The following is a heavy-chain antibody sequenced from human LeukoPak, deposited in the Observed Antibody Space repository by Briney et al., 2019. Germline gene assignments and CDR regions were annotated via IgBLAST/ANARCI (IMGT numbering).Heavy chain of an antibody. Sequence: GESLKISCKGSGYSFTNYWIGWVRQMPGKGLEWMGIIYPGDSDIRYRPSFQGQVTISADKSISTAYLQWSSLKASDTAMYYCARPFGYCSGGSCYAFDYWGQGTLVTVSS. D-gene: IGHD2-15*01. CDR3: ARPFGYCSGGSCYAFDY. V-gene: IGHV5-51*01. CDR1: GYSFTNYW. J-gene: IGHJ4*02. CDR2: IYPGDSDI.